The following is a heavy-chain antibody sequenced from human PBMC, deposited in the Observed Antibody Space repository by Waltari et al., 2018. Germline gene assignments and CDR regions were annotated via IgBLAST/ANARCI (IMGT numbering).Heavy chain of an antibody. CDR3: AREWGVMVGTAGFYFDY. V-gene: IGHV3-21*01. CDR2: ISSGSSYI. J-gene: IGHJ4*02. CDR1: GFTFSSYT. D-gene: IGHD2-15*01. Sequence: EVQLVGSGGGLVKPGGSVSLSCAACGFTFSSYTMTWVRQAPGKVLEWVSSISSGSSYIYYADSVKGRFTISRDNAKNSLYLQMNSLRVEDTAVYYCAREWGVMVGTAGFYFDYWGQGALVTVSS.